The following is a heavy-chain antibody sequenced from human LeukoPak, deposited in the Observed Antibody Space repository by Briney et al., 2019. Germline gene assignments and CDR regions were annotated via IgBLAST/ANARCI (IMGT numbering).Heavy chain of an antibody. V-gene: IGHV1-2*02. CDR2: INPKTGST. CDR1: GYTFTDYY. Sequence: ASMKVSCKASGYTFTDYYIHWVRQAPGQGLEWMGWINPKTGSTNYPQKFQGRVTMTRDTSISTVNMELSRLRSDDTAVYFCARDLDDAFDIWGQGTVVTDSS. J-gene: IGHJ3*02. CDR3: ARDLDDAFDI. D-gene: IGHD1-1*01.